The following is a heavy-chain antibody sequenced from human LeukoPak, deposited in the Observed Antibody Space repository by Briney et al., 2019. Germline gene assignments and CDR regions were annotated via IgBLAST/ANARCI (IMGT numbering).Heavy chain of an antibody. CDR2: MNPNSGNT. D-gene: IGHD3-3*01. CDR3: ARGSGYYDFWSGYAALLDYYYYYGMDV. Sequence: ASVKVSCKASGYTFTSYDINWVRQATGQGLGWMGWMNPNSGNTGYAQKFQGRVTMTRNTSISTAYMELSSLRSEDTAVYYCARGSGYYDFWSGYAALLDYYYYYGMDVWGQGTTVTVSS. CDR1: GYTFTSYD. V-gene: IGHV1-8*01. J-gene: IGHJ6*02.